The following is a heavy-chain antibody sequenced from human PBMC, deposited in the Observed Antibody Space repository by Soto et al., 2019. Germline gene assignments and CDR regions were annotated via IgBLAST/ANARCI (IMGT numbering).Heavy chain of an antibody. CDR3: AKAARASIAAAGLGEY. V-gene: IGHV3-23*01. D-gene: IGHD6-13*01. CDR2: ISGSGGST. Sequence: EVQLLESGGGLVQPGGSLRLSCAASGFTFSSYAMSWVRQAPGKGLEWVSAISGSGGSTYYADSVKGRFTISRDNSKNTLYLQMNRLRAEDTAVYYCAKAARASIAAAGLGEYWGQGTLVTVSS. J-gene: IGHJ4*02. CDR1: GFTFSSYA.